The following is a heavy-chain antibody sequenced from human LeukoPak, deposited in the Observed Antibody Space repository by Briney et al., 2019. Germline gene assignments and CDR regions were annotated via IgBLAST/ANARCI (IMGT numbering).Heavy chain of an antibody. Sequence: GGSLRLSCEASGFAFSRYSLNWVRQAPGRGPEGVSLISTTSTSIYSAASVTCRFTVSRDNVTNPLYLQMNSLRADDAAVYYCARGVGATHFDCWGQGTLVTVST. CDR3: ARGVGATHFDC. V-gene: IGHV3-21*01. J-gene: IGHJ4*02. CDR2: ISTTSTSI. D-gene: IGHD1-26*01. CDR1: GFAFSRYS.